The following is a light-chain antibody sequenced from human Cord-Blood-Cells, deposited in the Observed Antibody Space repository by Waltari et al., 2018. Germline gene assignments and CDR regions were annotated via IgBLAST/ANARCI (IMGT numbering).Light chain of an antibody. J-gene: IGLJ1*01. CDR2: EVS. V-gene: IGLV2-8*01. Sequence: QSAPTQPPSASGSPGQSVTISCTGTSSDVGGYNYVSWYQQHPGKAPKLMMYEVSKRPSGVPDRFSGSKSGNTASLTVSGLQAEDEADYYCSSYAGSNNNYVFGTGTKVTVL. CDR1: SSDVGGYNY. CDR3: SSYAGSNNNYV.